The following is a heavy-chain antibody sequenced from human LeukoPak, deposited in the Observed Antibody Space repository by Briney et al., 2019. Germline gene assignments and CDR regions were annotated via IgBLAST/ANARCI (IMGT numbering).Heavy chain of an antibody. V-gene: IGHV4-4*02. CDR3: ARVELAVAGCFDY. CDR2: IYHSGST. D-gene: IGHD6-19*01. CDR1: GGSISSSNW. J-gene: IGHJ4*02. Sequence: PSETLSLTCAVSGGSISSSNWWSWIRQPPGKGLEWIGEIYHSGSTNYNPSLKSRVTISVDKSKTQFSLKLSSVTAADTAVYYCARVELAVAGCFDYWGQGTLVTVSS.